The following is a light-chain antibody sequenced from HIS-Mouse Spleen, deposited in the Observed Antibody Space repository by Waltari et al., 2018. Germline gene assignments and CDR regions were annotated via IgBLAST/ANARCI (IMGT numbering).Light chain of an antibody. V-gene: IGLV2-14*03. CDR1: SSDVGGYNY. Sequence: QSALTQPASVSGSPGQSITISCTGTSSDVGGYNYVSWYQQHPGNAPKLMIYDFSNRPSGVSNRVSGSKAGNTASLTSSGLQAEDEADYYCSSYTSSSTLNWVFGGGTKLTVL. CDR2: DFS. J-gene: IGLJ3*02. CDR3: SSYTSSSTLNWV.